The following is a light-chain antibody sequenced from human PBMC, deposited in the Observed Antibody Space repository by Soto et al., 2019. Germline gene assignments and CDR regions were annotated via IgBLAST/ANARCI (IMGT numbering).Light chain of an antibody. CDR3: QQYNNWPWT. Sequence: EIVMTQSPVTLSVSPGGRATLSCRASQSIGDTLAWYQQKPGQAPRPLIHVASTRAPGFPARFSGSGSGTDFTLTISSLQSEDFAVYYCQQYNNWPWTFGQGTKVEIK. CDR1: QSIGDT. J-gene: IGKJ1*01. V-gene: IGKV3-15*01. CDR2: VAS.